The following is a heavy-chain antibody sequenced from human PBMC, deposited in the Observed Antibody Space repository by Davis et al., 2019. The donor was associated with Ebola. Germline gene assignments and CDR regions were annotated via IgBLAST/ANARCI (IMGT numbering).Heavy chain of an antibody. J-gene: IGHJ6*02. Sequence: GGSLRLSCVGSGFNFSHYAMGWVRQIPGRGLECVSVIINLAMKTFYSDSVQGRFIISRDNSKSIVSLQMNNLRVDDTAIYYCADPLSSVWGQGTTVTVS. CDR2: IINLAMKT. CDR1: GFNFSHYA. V-gene: IGHV3-23*03. CDR3: ADPLSSV.